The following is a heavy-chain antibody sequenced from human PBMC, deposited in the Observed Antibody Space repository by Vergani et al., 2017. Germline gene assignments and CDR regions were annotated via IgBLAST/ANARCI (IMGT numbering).Heavy chain of an antibody. Sequence: QVQLHESGPGLVKPSQTLSLTCTVSGGSITSGSFYWSWIRQPAGKGLEWIGRIHSSGTTNYNPSLKSQVTLSVDTSKNQLSLRMTSVTAADTAVYYCSRDCCTSELRGVYLYDTWDQGTLVVASA. CDR1: GGSITSGSFY. CDR2: IHSSGTT. CDR3: SRDCCTSELRGVYLYDT. V-gene: IGHV4-61*02. J-gene: IGHJ5*02. D-gene: IGHD3-10*01.